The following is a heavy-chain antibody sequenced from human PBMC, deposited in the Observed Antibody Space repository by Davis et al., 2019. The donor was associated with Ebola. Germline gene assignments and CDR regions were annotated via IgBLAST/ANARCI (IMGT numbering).Heavy chain of an antibody. J-gene: IGHJ4*02. D-gene: IGHD3-10*01. CDR3: ARDPARFGGNYYFDY. Sequence: GESLKISCAASGFTFSSYGMHWVRQAPGKGLEWVAVIWYDGSNKYYADSVKGRFTISRDNSKNTLYLQMNSLRAEDTAVYYCARDPARFGGNYYFDYWGQGTLVTVPS. CDR1: GFTFSSYG. CDR2: IWYDGSNK. V-gene: IGHV3-33*01.